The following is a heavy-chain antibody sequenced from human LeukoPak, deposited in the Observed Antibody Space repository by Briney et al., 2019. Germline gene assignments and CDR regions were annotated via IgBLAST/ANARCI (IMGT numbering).Heavy chain of an antibody. J-gene: IGHJ6*02. CDR3: ARSQSTGWYNGGLDV. V-gene: IGHV4-59*08. CDR1: GGSISTYF. D-gene: IGHD6-19*01. CDR2: IYYSGST. Sequence: SETLSLTCTVSGGSISTYFWNWIRQPPGKGLEWIGYIYYSGSTNYNPSLKSRVTISVDTSKNQFSLKLSSVTAADTAVYYCARSQSTGWYNGGLDVWGQGTTVTVSS.